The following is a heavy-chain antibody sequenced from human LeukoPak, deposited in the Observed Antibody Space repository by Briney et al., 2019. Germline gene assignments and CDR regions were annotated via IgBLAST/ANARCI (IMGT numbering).Heavy chain of an antibody. CDR2: IYPGGST. CDR3: ARGPWAAAGGSIDGLDI. J-gene: IGHJ3*02. D-gene: IGHD6-13*01. CDR1: GFTVSSNY. Sequence: PSGGSLRLSCAASGFTVSSNYMSWVRQAPGKGLEWVSVIYPGGSTYYADSAKGRFTISRHNSENTLDLQMNSLRVEDTAVYYCARGPWAAAGGSIDGLDIWGQGTMVTVSS. V-gene: IGHV3-53*04.